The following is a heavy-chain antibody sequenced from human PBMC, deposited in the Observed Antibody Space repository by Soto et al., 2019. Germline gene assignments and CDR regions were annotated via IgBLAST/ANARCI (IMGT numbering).Heavy chain of an antibody. Sequence: GGSLRLSCAASGFTFSSYAMSWVRQDPGKGLEWVSAISGSGGSTYYADSVKGRFTISRDNSKNTLYLQMNSLRAEDTAVYYCAKSTIFGVVIMEAFDIWGQGTMVTVSS. CDR2: ISGSGGST. V-gene: IGHV3-23*01. J-gene: IGHJ3*02. CDR1: GFTFSSYA. CDR3: AKSTIFGVVIMEAFDI. D-gene: IGHD3-3*01.